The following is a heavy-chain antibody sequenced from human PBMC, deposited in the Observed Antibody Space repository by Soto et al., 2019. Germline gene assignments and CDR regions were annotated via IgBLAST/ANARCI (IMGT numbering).Heavy chain of an antibody. J-gene: IGHJ4*02. CDR1: GASITGSSY. Sequence: XGTLSLTFTVSGASITGSSYWSWIRQPAGKGLEWIGRFSLSGTTNYNPSLRGRVAMSADVSKNQFSLRLTSVTAADTALYYCARGMKTLGAPAWYYFDSWGQGTLVTVSS. CDR2: FSLSGTT. D-gene: IGHD2-15*01. V-gene: IGHV4-4*07. CDR3: ARGMKTLGAPAWYYFDS.